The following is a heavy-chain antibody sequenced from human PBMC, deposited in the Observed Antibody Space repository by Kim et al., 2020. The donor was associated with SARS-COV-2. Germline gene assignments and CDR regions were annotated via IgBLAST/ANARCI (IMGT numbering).Heavy chain of an antibody. V-gene: IGHV5-51*01. CDR2: IYPGDSDT. CDR3: ARRVFGSGSYLGGNWFDP. J-gene: IGHJ5*02. D-gene: IGHD3-10*01. Sequence: GESLKISCKGSGYSFTSYWIGWVRQMPGKGLEWMGIIYPGDSDTRYSPSFQGQVTISADKSISTAYLQWSSLKASDTAMYYCARRVFGSGSYLGGNWFDPWGQGTLVTVSS. CDR1: GYSFTSYW.